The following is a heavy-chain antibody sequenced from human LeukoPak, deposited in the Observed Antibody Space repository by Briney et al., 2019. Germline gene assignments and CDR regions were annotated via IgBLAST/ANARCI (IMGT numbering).Heavy chain of an antibody. CDR2: ISGSGGST. Sequence: GGSLRLSCAASGFTFSSYAMSWVRQAPGKGLEWVSAISGSGGSTYYADSVKGRFTISRDNSKNTLYLQMNSLRAEDTAVYYCAKDHQEYQLLSAVNFDPWGQGTLVTVSS. J-gene: IGHJ5*02. D-gene: IGHD2-2*01. V-gene: IGHV3-23*01. CDR1: GFTFSSYA. CDR3: AKDHQEYQLLSAVNFDP.